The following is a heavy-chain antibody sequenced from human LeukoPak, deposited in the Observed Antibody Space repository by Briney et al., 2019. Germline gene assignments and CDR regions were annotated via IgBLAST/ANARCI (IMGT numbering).Heavy chain of an antibody. Sequence: SETLSPTCAVYGGSFSGYYWSWIRQPPGKGLEWIGEINHSGSTNYNPSLKSRVTISVDTSKNQFSLKLSSVTAADTAVYYCARVRRYCSGGSCYSYGMGVWGKGTTVTVSS. V-gene: IGHV4-34*01. CDR2: INHSGST. CDR3: ARVRRYCSGGSCYSYGMGV. J-gene: IGHJ6*04. D-gene: IGHD2-15*01. CDR1: GGSFSGYY.